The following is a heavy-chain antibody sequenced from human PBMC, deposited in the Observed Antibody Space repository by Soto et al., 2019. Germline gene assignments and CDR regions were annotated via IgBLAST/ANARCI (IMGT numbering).Heavy chain of an antibody. Sequence: SVKVSCKASGGTFSSYAISWVRQAPGQGLEWMGGIIPIFGTANYAQKFQGRVTITADKSTSTAYMELSSLRSEDTAVYYCARDTIFGVVMYRMDVWGQGTKVTVSS. J-gene: IGHJ6*02. CDR1: GGTFSSYA. V-gene: IGHV1-69*06. D-gene: IGHD3-3*01. CDR3: ARDTIFGVVMYRMDV. CDR2: IIPIFGTA.